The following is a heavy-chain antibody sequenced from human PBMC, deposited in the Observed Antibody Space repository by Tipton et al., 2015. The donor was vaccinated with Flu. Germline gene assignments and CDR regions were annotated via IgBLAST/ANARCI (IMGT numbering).Heavy chain of an antibody. Sequence: LRLSCTVSGGSISSYYWSWIRQPPGKGLEWIGYIYYSGSTNYNPSLKSRVTISVDTSKNQFSLKLSSVTAADTAAYYCARVSSSSSWSQDWYFDLWGRGTLVTVSS. V-gene: IGHV4-59*01. CDR2: IYYSGST. CDR3: ARVSSSSSWSQDWYFDL. D-gene: IGHD6-13*01. J-gene: IGHJ2*01. CDR1: GGSISSYY.